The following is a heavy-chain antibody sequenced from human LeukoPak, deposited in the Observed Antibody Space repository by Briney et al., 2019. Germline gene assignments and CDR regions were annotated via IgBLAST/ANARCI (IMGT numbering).Heavy chain of an antibody. CDR3: AKGSQWELLMGVFDY. D-gene: IGHD3-10*01. CDR1: GFTFSSYG. CDR2: ISYDGSNK. J-gene: IGHJ4*02. Sequence: QAGGSLRLSCAASGFTFSSYGMHWVRQAPGKGLEWVAVISYDGSNKYYADSVKGRFTISRDNSKNTLYLQMNSLRADDTALYYCAKGSQWELLMGVFDYWGQGTLVTVSS. V-gene: IGHV3-30*18.